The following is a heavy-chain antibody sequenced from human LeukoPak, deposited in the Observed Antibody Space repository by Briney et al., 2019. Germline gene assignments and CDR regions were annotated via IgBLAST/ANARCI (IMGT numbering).Heavy chain of an antibody. V-gene: IGHV1-24*01. D-gene: IGHD2-15*01. Sequence: GASVKVSCKVSGYTLTELSMHWVRQAPGKGLEWIGGFDRELGDATFAQKFQGRVTLTEDTSTDTAFMDLSSLRSEDTAMYYCATEKGLGYCSRINCQGDSWGQGTLVTVSS. CDR2: FDRELGDA. CDR1: GYTLTELS. CDR3: ATEKGLGYCSRINCQGDS. J-gene: IGHJ4*02.